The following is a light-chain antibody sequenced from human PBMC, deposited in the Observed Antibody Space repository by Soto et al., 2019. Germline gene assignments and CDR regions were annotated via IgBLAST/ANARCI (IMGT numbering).Light chain of an antibody. Sequence: QSALTQPASVSGSPGQSITVSCTGTSSDVGSYNRVSWYQQPPGTAPKLIMYDVSNRPLGGPDRFCGSKSGNTASLTISGLQAEDEADYYCYSYTTRTTYVFGSGTKVTVL. CDR2: DVS. CDR3: YSYTTRTTYV. V-gene: IGLV2-18*02. CDR1: SSDVGSYNR. J-gene: IGLJ1*01.